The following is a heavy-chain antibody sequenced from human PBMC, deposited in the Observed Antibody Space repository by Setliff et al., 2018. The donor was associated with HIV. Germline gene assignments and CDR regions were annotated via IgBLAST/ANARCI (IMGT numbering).Heavy chain of an antibody. CDR2: MSPNSGNT. V-gene: IGHV1-8*02. J-gene: IGHJ3*02. CDR1: GYTLTTYD. CDR3: AIRREVVVATTRRGLDI. D-gene: IGHD2-15*01. Sequence: ASVTVSCKASGYTLTTYDINWVRQAAGQGLEWIGWMSPNSGNTGYAQRFQGRLTMTRNTSISTAYMEVKSLMSEDTAVYFCAIRREVVVATTRRGLDIWGQGTMVTVSS.